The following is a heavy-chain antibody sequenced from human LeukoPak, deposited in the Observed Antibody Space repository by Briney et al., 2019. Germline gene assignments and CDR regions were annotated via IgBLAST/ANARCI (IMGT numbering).Heavy chain of an antibody. Sequence: GGSLRLSCAASGFSFSAYWMTWVRQAPGAGLEFVANINPVGTATYYADPVKGRFTISRDNAKNLVYLQMNSLRAEDTAVYHCGRFGYVAGVDLWGQGTMVTVSS. D-gene: IGHD2-21*02. CDR2: INPVGTAT. J-gene: IGHJ3*01. CDR1: GFSFSAYW. V-gene: IGHV3-7*01. CDR3: GRFGYVAGVDL.